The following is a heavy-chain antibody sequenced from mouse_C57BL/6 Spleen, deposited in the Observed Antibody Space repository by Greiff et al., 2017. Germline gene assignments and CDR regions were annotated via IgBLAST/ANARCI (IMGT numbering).Heavy chain of an antibody. J-gene: IGHJ3*01. CDR3: TTGGYDCYYGFAY. V-gene: IGHV14-4*01. Sequence: EVKLMESGAELVRPGASVKLSCTASGFNIKDDYMHWVKQRPEQGLEWIGWIDPENGDTEYASKFQGKATITADTSSHTAYLQLSSLTSEDTAVYYCTTGGYDCYYGFAYWGQGTLVTVSA. CDR1: GFNIKDDY. CDR2: IDPENGDT. D-gene: IGHD2-3*01.